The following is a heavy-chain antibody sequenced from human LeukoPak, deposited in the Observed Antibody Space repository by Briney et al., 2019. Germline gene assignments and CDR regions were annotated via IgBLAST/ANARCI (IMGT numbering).Heavy chain of an antibody. CDR3: ARGETSSYDY. J-gene: IGHJ4*02. D-gene: IGHD2-2*01. Sequence: PGGSLSLSCSASGXTVSINYRSWVRQAPGKGLEWVSVIYSGGNTYYADSVKGRFTISRDNSKNTVYLQMNSLRAEDTAVYYCARGETSSYDYWGQGTLVTVSS. CDR1: GXTVSINY. V-gene: IGHV3-53*01. CDR2: IYSGGNT.